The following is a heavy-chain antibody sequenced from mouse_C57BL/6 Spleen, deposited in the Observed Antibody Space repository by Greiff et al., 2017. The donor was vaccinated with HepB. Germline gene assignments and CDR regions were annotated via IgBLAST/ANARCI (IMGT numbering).Heavy chain of an antibody. J-gene: IGHJ3*01. V-gene: IGHV5-6*01. CDR2: ISSGGSYT. CDR3: ARENDSSFAY. D-gene: IGHD2-13*01. Sequence: EVKLQESGGDLVKPGGSLKLSCAASGFTFSSYGMSWVRQTPDKRLEWVATISSGGSYTYYPDSVKGRFTISRDNAKNTLYLQMSSLKSEDTAMYYCARENDSSFAYWGQGTLVTVSA. CDR1: GFTFSSYG.